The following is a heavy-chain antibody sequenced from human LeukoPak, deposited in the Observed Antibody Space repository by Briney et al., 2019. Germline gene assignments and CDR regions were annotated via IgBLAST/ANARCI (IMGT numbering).Heavy chain of an antibody. CDR1: SGSFSGYY. V-gene: IGHV4-34*01. CDR3: ASQGHHGKIVGTTLSYFYMDV. D-gene: IGHD1-26*01. J-gene: IGHJ6*03. Sequence: PSETLSLTCAVYSGSFSGYYWSWIRQPPGKGLESIGEINHSGSTNYNPSLKSRVTISVDTSKNQFSLKLSSVTAADTAFYYCASQGHHGKIVGTTLSYFYMDVWGKGTTVTVSS. CDR2: INHSGST.